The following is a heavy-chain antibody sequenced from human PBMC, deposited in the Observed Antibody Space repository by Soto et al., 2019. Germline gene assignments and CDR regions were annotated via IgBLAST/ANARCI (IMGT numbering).Heavy chain of an antibody. D-gene: IGHD6-13*01. CDR3: ARGYGWFDP. CDR1: GFTFSSYG. CDR2: LWYDGSNK. J-gene: IGHJ5*02. Sequence: ESGGGVVQPGRSLRLSCAASGFTFSSYGMHWVRQAPGKGLEWVAVLWYDGSNKYYADSVKGRFTISRDNSKNTLYLQMNSLRAEDTAVYYCARGYGWFDPWGQGTRVTVSS. V-gene: IGHV3-33*01.